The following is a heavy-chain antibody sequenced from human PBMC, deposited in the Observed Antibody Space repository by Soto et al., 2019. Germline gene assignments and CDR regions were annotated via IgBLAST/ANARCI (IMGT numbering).Heavy chain of an antibody. CDR1: GFTFSSYG. D-gene: IGHD2-2*01. Sequence: QVQLVESGGGVVQPGRSLRLSCAASGFTFSSYGMHWVRQAPGKGLEWVAVISYDGSNKYYADSVKGRFTISRDNSKNTLYLQMNSLRAEDTAVYYCAKDSLTPSLLNIVVVPAAISYYGMDVWGQGTTVTVSS. J-gene: IGHJ6*02. CDR2: ISYDGSNK. CDR3: AKDSLTPSLLNIVVVPAAISYYGMDV. V-gene: IGHV3-30*18.